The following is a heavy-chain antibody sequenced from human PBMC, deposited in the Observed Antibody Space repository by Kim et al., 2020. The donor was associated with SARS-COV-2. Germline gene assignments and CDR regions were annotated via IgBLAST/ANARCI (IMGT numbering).Heavy chain of an antibody. D-gene: IGHD6-13*01. V-gene: IGHV4-34*01. CDR2: INHSGST. CDR3: ARGRVAALFDY. J-gene: IGHJ4*02. Sequence: SETLSLTCAVYGGSFSGYYWSWIHQPPGKGLEWIGEINHSGSTNYNPSLKSRVTISVDTSKNQFSLKLSSVTAADTAVYYCARGRVAALFDYWGQGTLVTVSS. CDR1: GGSFSGYY.